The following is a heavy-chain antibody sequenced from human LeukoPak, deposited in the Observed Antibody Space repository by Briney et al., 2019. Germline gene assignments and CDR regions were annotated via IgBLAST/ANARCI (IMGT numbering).Heavy chain of an antibody. CDR2: IRYDGSNK. CDR1: GFTFSSYG. V-gene: IGHV3-30*02. D-gene: IGHD1-26*01. CDR3: AKDRGYSGSYYYFDY. Sequence: GGSLRLSCAASGFTFSSYGMHWVRQAPGKGLEWVAFIRYDGSNKYYADSVKGRFTISRDNSKNTLYLQMNSLRAEDTAVYYCAKDRGYSGSYYYFDYWGQGTLVTVSS. J-gene: IGHJ4*02.